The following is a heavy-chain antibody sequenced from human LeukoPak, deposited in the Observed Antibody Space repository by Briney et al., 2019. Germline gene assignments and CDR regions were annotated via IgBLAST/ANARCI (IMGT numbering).Heavy chain of an antibody. V-gene: IGHV3-30*18. J-gene: IGHJ5*02. CDR3: AKDLYDNDWYNYFDP. Sequence: GGSLRLSCAASGFTLSTCGMHWVRQAPGKGLEWVATISHDGNSKQYADLAKGRFTISRDNSKNTLYLEMNSLRTEDTAVYHCAKDLYDNDWYNYFDPWGQGALVTVSS. D-gene: IGHD5-24*01. CDR1: GFTLSTCG. CDR2: ISHDGNSK.